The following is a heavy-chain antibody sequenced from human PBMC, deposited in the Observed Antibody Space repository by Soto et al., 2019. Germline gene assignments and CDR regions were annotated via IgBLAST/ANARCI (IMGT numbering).Heavy chain of an antibody. V-gene: IGHV4-31*02. CDR1: GGSISSGGYH. CDR2: IYYSGTT. J-gene: IGHJ4*02. Sequence: LTCTVSGGSISSGGYHWSWIRQHPGKGLEWIGYIYYSGTTYYNPSLKSRVTISEDTSKNQFSLKLSSVTAADTAVYYCARTTVADPTFDYWGQGTLVTVSS. D-gene: IGHD4-17*01. CDR3: ARTTVADPTFDY.